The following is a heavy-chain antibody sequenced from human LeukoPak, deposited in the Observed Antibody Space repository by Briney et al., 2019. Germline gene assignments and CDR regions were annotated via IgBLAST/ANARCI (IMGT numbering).Heavy chain of an antibody. CDR2: ISWNSGNI. CDR3: AKEGRSLQTY. J-gene: IGHJ4*02. D-gene: IGHD5-24*01. Sequence: GGSLRLSCAASGFTFEDYAMHWVRQVPGKGLEWVSGISWNSGNIGYADSVKGRFTISRDNAKNSLYLQMNSLRVEDTAVYYCAKEGRSLQTYWGQGTLVTVSS. CDR1: GFTFEDYA. V-gene: IGHV3-9*01.